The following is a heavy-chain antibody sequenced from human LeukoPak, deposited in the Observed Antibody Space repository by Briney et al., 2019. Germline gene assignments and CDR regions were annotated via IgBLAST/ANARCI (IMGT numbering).Heavy chain of an antibody. CDR3: AKTTISGTYGTFFDY. J-gene: IGHJ4*02. Sequence: GGSLRLSCAASGFTFSSYSMNWVRQAPGKGLEWVSYISSSSSTIYYADSVKGRFTISRDISKNTMYLQMNSLRAEDTAVYFCAKTTISGTYGTFFDYWGQGTLVTVSS. CDR2: ISSSSSTI. V-gene: IGHV3-48*01. CDR1: GFTFSSYS. D-gene: IGHD1-26*01.